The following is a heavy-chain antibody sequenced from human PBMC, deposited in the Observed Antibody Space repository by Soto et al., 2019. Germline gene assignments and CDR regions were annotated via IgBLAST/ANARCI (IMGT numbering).Heavy chain of an antibody. CDR2: ISTNGDTA. CDR1: GFTFSNYG. J-gene: IGHJ5*02. D-gene: IGHD4-17*01. Sequence: GRSLRLSCAASGFTFSNYGMHWVRQAPGKGLEWVSGISTNGDTANYADSVKGRFTISIDNSKNALYMQMNGLRAEDTAVYYCAKDLSRWPHYAFDPWGQGTLVTVSS. CDR3: AKDLSRWPHYAFDP. V-gene: IGHV3-23*01.